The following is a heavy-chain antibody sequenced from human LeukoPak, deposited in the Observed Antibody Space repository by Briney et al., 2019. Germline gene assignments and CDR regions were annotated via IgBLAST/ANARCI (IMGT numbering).Heavy chain of an antibody. CDR1: GGTFSSYA. Sequence: ASVKVSCKASGGTFSSYAISWVRQATGQGLEWMGWMNPNSGNTGYAQKFQGRVTMTRNTSMSTAYKELSSLRAEDTAVYYCARVWSLGYYFDYWGQGTLVTVSS. V-gene: IGHV1-8*02. J-gene: IGHJ4*02. CDR3: ARVWSLGYYFDY. CDR2: MNPNSGNT. D-gene: IGHD3-16*01.